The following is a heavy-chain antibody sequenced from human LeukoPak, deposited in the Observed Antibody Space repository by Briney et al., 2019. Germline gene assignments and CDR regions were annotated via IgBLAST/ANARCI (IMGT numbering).Heavy chain of an antibody. D-gene: IGHD2-15*01. CDR3: AKYTPMDV. Sequence: TGGSLRLPCAASGFTFSSYGMHWVRQAPGKGLEWVAYIRYDGSDKYYEDSMKGRFTISRDNSKNTLYLQMNSLRAEETAVYYCAKYTPMDVWGKGALVTVSS. J-gene: IGHJ6*03. V-gene: IGHV3-30*02. CDR1: GFTFSSYG. CDR2: IRYDGSDK.